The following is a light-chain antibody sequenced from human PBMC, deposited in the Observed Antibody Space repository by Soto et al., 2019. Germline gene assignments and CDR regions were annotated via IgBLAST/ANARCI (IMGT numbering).Light chain of an antibody. Sequence: VLTQSPGTLSLSPGERATLSYRASQSVSSSNLAWYQKKPGQAPRVLIYGASTRATGIPDRFSGSGSGSDFTLTISRLEPEDFAVYYCQQYDSPPYTFGQGTNLEIK. CDR3: QQYDSPPYT. J-gene: IGKJ2*01. CDR1: QSVSSSN. CDR2: GAS. V-gene: IGKV3-20*01.